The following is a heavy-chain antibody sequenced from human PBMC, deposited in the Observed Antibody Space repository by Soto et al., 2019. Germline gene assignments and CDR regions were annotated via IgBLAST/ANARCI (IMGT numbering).Heavy chain of an antibody. V-gene: IGHV4-59*11. Sequence: SETQPLPSSVSGGTISNHYWSRIRQTPGKGLEWIGYIYYSGSTNYNPSLKSRVTISVDTSKNQFSLKLSSVTAADTAVYYCTSDCGGYAGICYYYYGMDFWGQGSSVTVSS. CDR2: IYYSGST. J-gene: IGHJ6*02. CDR3: TSDCGGYAGICYYYYGMDF. D-gene: IGHD1-26*01. CDR1: GGTISNHY.